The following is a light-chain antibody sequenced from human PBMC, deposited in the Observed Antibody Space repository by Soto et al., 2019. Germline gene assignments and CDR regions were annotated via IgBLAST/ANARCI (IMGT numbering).Light chain of an antibody. Sequence: QSALTQPASVSGSPGQSIAISCTGTSSDVGGYKYVSWYQQYPGKAPKLMIYDVSNRPSGVPDRFSGSNSGNTASLTISGLQAEDEADYYCSSYTSYTSYVFGTGTKVTVL. CDR2: DVS. CDR3: SSYTSYTSYV. V-gene: IGLV2-14*01. J-gene: IGLJ1*01. CDR1: SSDVGGYKY.